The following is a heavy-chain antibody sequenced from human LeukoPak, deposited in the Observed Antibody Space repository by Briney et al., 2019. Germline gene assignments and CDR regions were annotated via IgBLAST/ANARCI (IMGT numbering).Heavy chain of an antibody. Sequence: GSLRPPWAAFGFPVRGNYMSWVRQAPGKGLEWVSVIYGGGTTYYTDSVKGRFTLSRDNSKNTVYLQMNNLRAEDTAVYYCVRGWDYWGQGTLVTVSS. CDR3: VRGWDY. V-gene: IGHV3-66*01. D-gene: IGHD2-15*01. CDR2: IYGGGTT. J-gene: IGHJ4*02. CDR1: GFPVRGNY.